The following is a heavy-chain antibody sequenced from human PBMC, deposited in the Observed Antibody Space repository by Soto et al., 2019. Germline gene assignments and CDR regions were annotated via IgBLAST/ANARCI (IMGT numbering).Heavy chain of an antibody. CDR2: ISGSGGST. V-gene: IGHV3-23*01. J-gene: IGHJ3*02. CDR3: AKDRSVLRYFDWLDAFDI. D-gene: IGHD3-9*01. CDR1: GFTFSSYA. Sequence: EVQLLESGGGLVQPGGSLRLSCAASGFTFSSYAMSWVRQAPGKGLEWVSAISGSGGSTYYADSVKGRFTISRDNSKNPRYLQMNSLKAEDTAVYYCAKDRSVLRYFDWLDAFDILGQGTMVTVSS.